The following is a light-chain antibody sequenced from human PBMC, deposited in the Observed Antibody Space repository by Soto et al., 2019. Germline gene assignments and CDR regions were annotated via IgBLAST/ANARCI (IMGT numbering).Light chain of an antibody. CDR1: QSVLYISNNKNY. CDR2: WAS. CDR3: QQYYSTFPLT. Sequence: DIVMTQSPDSLAVSLGERATINCKSSQSVLYISNNKNYLAWYQQKPGQPPKLLIYWASTRESGVPDRFSGSGSGRDFTLTISSLQAEDVAVYYCQQYYSTFPLTFGGGTKVEIK. J-gene: IGKJ4*01. V-gene: IGKV4-1*01.